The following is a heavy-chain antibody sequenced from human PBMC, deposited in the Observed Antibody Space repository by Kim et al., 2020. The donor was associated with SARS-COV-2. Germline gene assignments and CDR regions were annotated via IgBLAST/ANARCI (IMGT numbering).Heavy chain of an antibody. Sequence: GGSLRLSCAASGFTFDDYAMHWVRQAPGKGLEWASGISWNSGSIGYADSVKGRFTISRDNAKNSLYLQMNSLRAEDTALYYCAKAKEGLWWYRGFDPWGQGTLVTVSS. D-gene: IGHD2-21*01. V-gene: IGHV3-9*01. CDR2: ISWNSGSI. J-gene: IGHJ5*02. CDR3: AKAKEGLWWYRGFDP. CDR1: GFTFDDYA.